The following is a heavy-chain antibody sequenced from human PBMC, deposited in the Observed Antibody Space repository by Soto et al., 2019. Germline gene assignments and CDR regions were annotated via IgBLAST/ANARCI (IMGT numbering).Heavy chain of an antibody. V-gene: IGHV1-69*02. CDR2: IIPILGIA. Sequence: QVQLVQSGAEVKKPGSSVKVSCKASGGTFSSYTISWVRQAPGQGLEWMGRIIPILGIANYAQKFQGRVTITAAKSTSTAYMELSSLRSEDTAVYYCARGDLVVPAAIDYWGQGTLVTVSS. CDR3: ARGDLVVPAAIDY. CDR1: GGTFSSYT. D-gene: IGHD2-2*01. J-gene: IGHJ4*02.